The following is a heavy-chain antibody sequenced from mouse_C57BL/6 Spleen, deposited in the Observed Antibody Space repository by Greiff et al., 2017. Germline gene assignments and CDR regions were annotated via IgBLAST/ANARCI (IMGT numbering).Heavy chain of an antibody. D-gene: IGHD2-3*01. J-gene: IGHJ4*01. Sequence: EVKVEESGGGLVQPGGSMKLSCVASGFTFSNYWMHWVRQSPEKGLEWVAQIRLKSDNYATPYAVSVQGRFTISRDDSKSSVYLQMNNIRAEDTVIYYCTHKYDNPCAMDYWGQGTSVTVSS. CDR3: THKYDNPCAMDY. V-gene: IGHV6-3*01. CDR1: GFTFSNYW. CDR2: IRLKSDNYAT.